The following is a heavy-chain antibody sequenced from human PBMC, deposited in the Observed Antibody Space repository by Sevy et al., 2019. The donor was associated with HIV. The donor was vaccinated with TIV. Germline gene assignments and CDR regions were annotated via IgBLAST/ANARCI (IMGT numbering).Heavy chain of an antibody. V-gene: IGHV3-23*01. CDR1: GFTFSSYA. CDR2: ISGSGGIT. J-gene: IGHJ3*02. CDR3: ALTTWGSGEDAFDI. D-gene: IGHD1-1*01. Sequence: GGSLRLSCAASGFTFSSYAMSWVRQAPGKGLEWVSAISGSGGITYYADSVKGRFTISRDNSKNTLYLQMNSLRAEDKAVSYCALTTWGSGEDAFDIWGQGTMVTVSS.